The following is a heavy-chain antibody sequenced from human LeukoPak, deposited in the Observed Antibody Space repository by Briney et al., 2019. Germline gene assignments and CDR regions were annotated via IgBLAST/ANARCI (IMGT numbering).Heavy chain of an antibody. CDR3: ARGRSTGTKYTWFDP. CDR2: IYTSGST. CDR1: GGSISSYY. Sequence: PSETLSLTCTVSGGSISSYYWSWIRQPAGKGLEWIWRIYTSGSTNYNPSLKSRVTMSVDTSKNQFSLKLSSVTAADTAVYYCARGRSTGTKYTWFDPWGQGTLVTVSS. V-gene: IGHV4-4*07. D-gene: IGHD1/OR15-1a*01. J-gene: IGHJ5*02.